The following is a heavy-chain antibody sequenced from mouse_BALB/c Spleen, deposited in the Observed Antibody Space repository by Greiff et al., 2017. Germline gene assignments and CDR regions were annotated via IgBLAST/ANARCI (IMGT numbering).Heavy chain of an antibody. CDR3: ARSTTTVGVDY. V-gene: IGHV1-54*01. D-gene: IGHD1-1*01. CDR2: INPGSGGT. Sequence: QVQLQQSGAELVRPGTSVKVSCKASGYAFTNYLIEWVKQRPGQGLEWIGVINPGSGGTNYNEKFKGKATLTADKSSSTAYMQLSSLTSDDSAVYFCARSTTTVGVDYWGQGTTLTVSS. J-gene: IGHJ2*01. CDR1: GYAFTNYL.